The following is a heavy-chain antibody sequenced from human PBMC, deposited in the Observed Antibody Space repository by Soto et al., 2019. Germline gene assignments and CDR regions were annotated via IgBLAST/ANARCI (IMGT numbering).Heavy chain of an antibody. J-gene: IGHJ3*02. CDR2: IYHSGST. Sequence: SSETLSLTCAVSSGSISSNNWWSWVPQAPGKGMEWIGEIYHSGSTNYNPSLKSRVTISVDKSKNQFSLKLSSVTAADTAVYYCARAHFSSTSCYVRRGRAFDIWGQGTMVTVSS. CDR3: ARAHFSSTSCYVRRGRAFDI. CDR1: SGSISSNNW. D-gene: IGHD2-2*01. V-gene: IGHV4-4*02.